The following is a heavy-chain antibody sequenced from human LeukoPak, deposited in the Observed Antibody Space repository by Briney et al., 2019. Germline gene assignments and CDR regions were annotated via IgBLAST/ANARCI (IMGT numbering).Heavy chain of an antibody. V-gene: IGHV3-48*01. CDR2: ISSGRRTI. Sequence: GGSLRLSCVASGFTFSSYSINWVRQAPGKGLEWVSYISSGRRTIYYADSVKGRFTISRDNAKNSLYLQMNSLRVEDTAVYYCASSEIDGIRGFDYWGQGTLVTVSS. D-gene: IGHD3-10*01. CDR1: GFTFSSYS. J-gene: IGHJ4*02. CDR3: ASSEIDGIRGFDY.